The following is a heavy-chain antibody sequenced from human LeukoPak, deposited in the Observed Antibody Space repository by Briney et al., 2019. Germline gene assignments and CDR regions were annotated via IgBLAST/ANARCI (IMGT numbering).Heavy chain of an antibody. V-gene: IGHV1-46*01. CDR2: IHPDGGGT. CDR3: ARPTPEDHETSGSINSVYLFHY. CDR1: GYTFTNYH. J-gene: IGHJ4*02. D-gene: IGHD3-22*01. Sequence: ASVKVSCKTSGYTFTNYHIHWVRQAPGQEPEWMGIIHPDGGGTTYAQKFQGRVTMTSDLSMSTVYMQLNSLRFEDTAVYYCARPTPEDHETSGSINSVYLFHYWGQGTLVTVSS.